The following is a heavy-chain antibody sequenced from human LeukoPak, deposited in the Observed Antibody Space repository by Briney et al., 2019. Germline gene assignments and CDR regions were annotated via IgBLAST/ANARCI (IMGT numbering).Heavy chain of an antibody. CDR2: IIPIFGTA. V-gene: IGHV1-69*13. CDR1: GGTFRSYA. D-gene: IGHD3-10*01. J-gene: IGHJ5*02. Sequence: SVKVSCKASGGTFRSYAISWVRQAPGQGLEWMGGIIPIFGTANYAQKFQGRVTITADESTSTAYMELSSLRSEDTAVYYCARGKGGSGTRSADWFDPWGQGTLVTVSS. CDR3: ARGKGGSGTRSADWFDP.